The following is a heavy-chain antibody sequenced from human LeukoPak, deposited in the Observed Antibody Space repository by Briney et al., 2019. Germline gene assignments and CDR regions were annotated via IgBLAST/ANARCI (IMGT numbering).Heavy chain of an antibody. CDR1: GYTFTGYY. CDR3: ARDYYGSSGYQDY. CDR2: INPNSGGT. V-gene: IGHV1-2*02. Sequence: ASVKVSCKASGYTFTGYYMHWVRQAPGQGLEWMGWINPNSGGTNYAQKFQGRVTMTRDTSISTAYMELSRLRSDDTAVYYCARDYYGSSGYQDYWGQGTLVTVSS. J-gene: IGHJ4*02. D-gene: IGHD3-22*01.